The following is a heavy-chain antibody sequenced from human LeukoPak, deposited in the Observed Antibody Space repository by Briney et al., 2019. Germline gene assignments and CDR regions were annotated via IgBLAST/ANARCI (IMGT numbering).Heavy chain of an antibody. CDR1: GVSISGSNDY. V-gene: IGHV4-39*01. J-gene: IGHJ4*02. CDR3: AGHFRSYYGSGSYYPTYFDY. D-gene: IGHD3-10*01. Sequence: SETLSLTCTVSGVSISGSNDYWAWIRQPPGKGLEWIGNIYYSGSTYYKPSLKSRVTISVDTSKNQFSLKLSSVTAADTAVYYCAGHFRSYYGSGSYYPTYFDYWGQGTLVTVSS. CDR2: IYYSGST.